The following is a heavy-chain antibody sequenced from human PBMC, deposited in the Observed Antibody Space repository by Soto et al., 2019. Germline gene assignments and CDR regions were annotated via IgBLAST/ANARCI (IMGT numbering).Heavy chain of an antibody. CDR2: IYSGGST. CDR1: GFTVSSNY. J-gene: IGHJ6*02. Sequence: GGSLRLSCAASGFTVSSNYMSWVRQAPGKGLEWVSVIYSGGSTYYADSVKGRFTISRDNSKNTLYLQMNSLRAEDTAVYYCARDRRTGDYYYYYGMDVWGQGTTVTVSS. CDR3: ARDRRTGDYYYYYGMDV. D-gene: IGHD2-21*02. V-gene: IGHV3-66*01.